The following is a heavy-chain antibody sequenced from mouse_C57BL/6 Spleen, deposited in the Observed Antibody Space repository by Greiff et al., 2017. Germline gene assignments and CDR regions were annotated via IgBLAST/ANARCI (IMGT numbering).Heavy chain of an antibody. J-gene: IGHJ3*01. V-gene: IGHV1-15*01. CDR1: GYTFTDYE. CDR3: TRLWREAFAY. Sequence: VQLQQSGAELVRPGASVTLSCKASGYTFTDYEMHWVKQTPVHGLEWSGAIDPETGGTAYNQKFKGKAILTADKSSSTAYMELRSLTSEDSAVYYCTRLWREAFAYWGQGTLVTVSA. CDR2: IDPETGGT. D-gene: IGHD1-1*02.